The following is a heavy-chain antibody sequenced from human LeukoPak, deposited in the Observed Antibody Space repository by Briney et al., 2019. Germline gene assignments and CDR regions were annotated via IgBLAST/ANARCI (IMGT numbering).Heavy chain of an antibody. J-gene: IGHJ6*03. D-gene: IGHD3-10*01. Sequence: GGSLRLSCAASGFTFSSYGMHWVRQAPGKGLEWVAFIRYDGSNKYYADSVKGRFTISRDNSKNTLYLQMNSLRAEDTAVYYCAKVGEYYYYYMDVWGKGTTVTVSS. CDR3: AKVGEYYYYYMDV. CDR2: IRYDGSNK. V-gene: IGHV3-30*02. CDR1: GFTFSSYG.